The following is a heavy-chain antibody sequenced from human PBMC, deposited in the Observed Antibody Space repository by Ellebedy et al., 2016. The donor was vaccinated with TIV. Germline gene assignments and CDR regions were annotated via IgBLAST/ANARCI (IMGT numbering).Heavy chain of an antibody. Sequence: GGSLRLSCVASGFTFTSYWMHWVRQVPGKGLEWVSRINSGGSSTLYADSVKGRFTISRDSAKNTVNLQMTSLRAEDTAVYYCARANSGPLPVDAFDIWGQGTMVTVS. D-gene: IGHD2-15*01. CDR3: ARANSGPLPVDAFDI. CDR1: GFTFTSYW. V-gene: IGHV3-74*01. J-gene: IGHJ3*02. CDR2: INSGGSST.